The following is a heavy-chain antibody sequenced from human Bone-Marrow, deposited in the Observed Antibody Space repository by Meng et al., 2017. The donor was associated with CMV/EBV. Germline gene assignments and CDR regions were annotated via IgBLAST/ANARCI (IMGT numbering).Heavy chain of an antibody. J-gene: IGHJ5*02. CDR1: FSGYY. CDR3: ARAPRLAYCGGDCYGNWFDP. V-gene: IGHV4-34*01. CDR2: INHSGST. Sequence: FSGYYWSWIRQPPGKGLEWIGEINHSGSTNYTPSLKSRVTISVDTSKNQFSLKLSSVTAADTAVYYCARAPRLAYCGGDCYGNWFDPWGQGTLVTVSS. D-gene: IGHD2-21*01.